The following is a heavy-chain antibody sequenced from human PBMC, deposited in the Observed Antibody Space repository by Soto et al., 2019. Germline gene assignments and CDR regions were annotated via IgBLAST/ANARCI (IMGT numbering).Heavy chain of an antibody. J-gene: IGHJ6*03. CDR3: ARVRVATNNHMDV. CDR1: SGSISSSNW. V-gene: IGHV4-4*02. Sequence: SETLSLTCAVSSGSISSSNWWSWVRQPPGKGLEWIGEIYHSGSTNYNPSLKSRVTISVDKSKNQFSLKLSSVTAADTAVYYCARVRVATNNHMDVWGKGTTVTVSS. D-gene: IGHD5-12*01. CDR2: IYHSGST.